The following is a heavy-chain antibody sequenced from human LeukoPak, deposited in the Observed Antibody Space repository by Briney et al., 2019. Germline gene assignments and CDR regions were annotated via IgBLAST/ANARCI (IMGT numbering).Heavy chain of an antibody. J-gene: IGHJ5*02. D-gene: IGHD1-26*01. CDR2: ISGPGETT. CDR3: VTVGMTSIWSYLRFDP. Sequence: PGGSLRLSCAVSGFTFSTYVMGWVRQAPGKGLEWVSVISGPGETTYYADSVKGRFTISRDTSMNMLYLQMNSLRAEDTAVYYCVTVGMTSIWSYLRFDPRGQGTLVSVSS. V-gene: IGHV3-23*01. CDR1: GFTFSTYV.